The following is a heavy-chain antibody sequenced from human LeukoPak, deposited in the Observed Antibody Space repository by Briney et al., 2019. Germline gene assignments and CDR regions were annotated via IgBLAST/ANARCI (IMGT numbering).Heavy chain of an antibody. CDR2: IYHSGST. D-gene: IGHD3-22*01. Sequence: SETLSLTCAVSGGSISSGGYSWSWIRQPPGKGLEWIGYIYHSGSTYYNPSLKSRVTISVDRSKNQFSLKLSSVTAADTAVYYCARVWGGPHYYDSSGLGWFDPWGQGTLVTVSS. J-gene: IGHJ5*02. V-gene: IGHV4-30-2*01. CDR3: ARVWGGPHYYDSSGLGWFDP. CDR1: GGSISSGGYS.